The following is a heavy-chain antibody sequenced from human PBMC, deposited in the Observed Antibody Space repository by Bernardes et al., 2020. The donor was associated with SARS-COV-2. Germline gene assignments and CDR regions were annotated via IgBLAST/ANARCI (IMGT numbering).Heavy chain of an antibody. V-gene: IGHV4-34*12. CDR1: GGSFEGYF. J-gene: IGHJ5*02. CDR3: ARRRIGVTVWFDA. CDR2: VIDTGSA. Sequence: SETLSLTCGVNGGSFEGYFWSWIRQSPTQGLEFIGEVIDTGSANYNPSLKRRVILSADKSNRQFSLNLSSLTAADAGIYYCARRRIGVTVWFDAWGQGILVTVSS. D-gene: IGHD6-19*01.